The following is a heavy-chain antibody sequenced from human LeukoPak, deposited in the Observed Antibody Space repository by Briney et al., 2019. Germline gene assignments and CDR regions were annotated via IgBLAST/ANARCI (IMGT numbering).Heavy chain of an antibody. CDR1: GFAFSSYG. CDR3: AKEMGYYDSSGYSTPIDY. D-gene: IGHD3-22*01. Sequence: GRSLRLSCAASGFAFSSYGMHWVRQAPGKGLEWVAVISYDGSNKYYADSVKGRFTISRDNSKNTLYLQMNSLRAEDTAVYYCAKEMGYYDSSGYSTPIDYWGQGTLVTVSS. J-gene: IGHJ4*02. V-gene: IGHV3-30*18. CDR2: ISYDGSNK.